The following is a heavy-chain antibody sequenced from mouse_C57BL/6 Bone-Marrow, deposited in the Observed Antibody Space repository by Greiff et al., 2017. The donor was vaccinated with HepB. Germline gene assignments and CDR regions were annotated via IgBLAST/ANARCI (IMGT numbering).Heavy chain of an antibody. Sequence: QVQLQQSGAELVRPGASVKLSCKASGYTFTDYYINWVKQRPGQGLEWIARIYPGSGNTYYNEKFKGKATLTAEKSSSTAYMQLSSLTSEDSAVYFCARGRGPFAYWGQGTLVTVSA. D-gene: IGHD3-3*01. CDR2: IYPGSGNT. J-gene: IGHJ3*01. CDR1: GYTFTDYY. CDR3: ARGRGPFAY. V-gene: IGHV1-76*01.